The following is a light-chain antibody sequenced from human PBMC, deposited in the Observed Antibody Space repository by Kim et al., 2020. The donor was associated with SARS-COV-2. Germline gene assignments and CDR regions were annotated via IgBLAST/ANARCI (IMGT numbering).Light chain of an antibody. V-gene: IGKV3-20*01. CDR2: GAS. CDR1: QSVSSSY. Sequence: SLSAGESATLSCRASQSVSSSYLAWYQQKPGQAPRLLIYGASTRATGIPDRFSGSGSGTDFTLTISRLEPEDFAVYYCQQYGSSYTFGQGTKLEI. J-gene: IGKJ2*01. CDR3: QQYGSSYT.